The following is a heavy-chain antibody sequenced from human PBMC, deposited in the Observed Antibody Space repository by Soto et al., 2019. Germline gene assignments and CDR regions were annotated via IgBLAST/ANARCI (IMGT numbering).Heavy chain of an antibody. D-gene: IGHD1-1*01. J-gene: IGHJ4*02. CDR3: ARGRGTSGNFDY. CDR1: GYSFTNYY. Sequence: ASVRVSCKASGYSFTNYYVHGVRQAPGQGLEWMGIINPSDGSTRYAQKFQGRVTMTRDTSTSTVYMVLSSLRSEDTAVYYCARGRGTSGNFDYWGQGTLVTVSS. V-gene: IGHV1-46*01. CDR2: INPSDGST.